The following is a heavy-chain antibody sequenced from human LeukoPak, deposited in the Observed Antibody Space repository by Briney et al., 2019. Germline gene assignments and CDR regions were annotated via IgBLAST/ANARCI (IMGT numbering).Heavy chain of an antibody. CDR3: ARTGISGGFDY. CDR1: GGSISGSSYY. CDR2: IYYSGST. V-gene: IGHV4-39*01. Sequence: PSETLSLTCTVSGGSISGSSYYWGWIRQPPGKGLEWIGSIYYSGSTYYNPSLKSRVTISVDTSKNQFSLKLNSVTATDTAVYYCARTGISGGFDYWGQGTLVTVSS. D-gene: IGHD1-20*01. J-gene: IGHJ4*02.